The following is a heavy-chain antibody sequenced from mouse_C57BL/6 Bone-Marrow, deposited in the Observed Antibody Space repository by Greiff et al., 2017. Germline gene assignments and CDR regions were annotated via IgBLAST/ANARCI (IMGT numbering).Heavy chain of an antibody. CDR3: ARGDLLGDY. J-gene: IGHJ2*01. CDR1: GFTFTSYG. CDR2: IYPRSGNT. D-gene: IGHD2-1*01. Sequence: VQLQQSGAELARPGASVKLSCKASGFTFTSYGISWVKQRPGQGLEWIGEIYPRSGNTYYNEKFKGKATLTADKSSSTAYMELRRLTSEDSAVYFCARGDLLGDYWGQGTTLTVSS. V-gene: IGHV1-81*01.